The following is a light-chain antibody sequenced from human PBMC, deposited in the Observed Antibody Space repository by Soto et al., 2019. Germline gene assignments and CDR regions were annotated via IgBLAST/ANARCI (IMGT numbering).Light chain of an antibody. CDR2: KAS. Sequence: DIQLTQSPSTLSASVGDRVTITCRASHSITNWLAWYQQKPGKAPNLLIYKASSLESGVPSRFSGSGSGTEFTLTISSLQPDDFATYYCQHYNSYAWTFGQGNKVEIK. CDR1: HSITNW. J-gene: IGKJ1*01. CDR3: QHYNSYAWT. V-gene: IGKV1-5*03.